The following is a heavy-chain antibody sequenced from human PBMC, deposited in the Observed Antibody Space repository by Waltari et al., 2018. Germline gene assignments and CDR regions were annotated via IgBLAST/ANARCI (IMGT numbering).Heavy chain of an antibody. CDR1: GGSISSSSYY. CDR3: ARTRRDSFFDY. CDR2: IYYSGST. V-gene: IGHV4-39*01. J-gene: IGHJ4*02. D-gene: IGHD2-21*02. Sequence: QLQLQESGPGLVKPSETLSLTCTVSGGSISSSSYYWGWIRQPPGKGLEWIGSIYYSGSTYYTPSLKSRVTISVDTSKNQFSLKLSSVTAADTAVYYCARTRRDSFFDYWGQGTLVTVSS.